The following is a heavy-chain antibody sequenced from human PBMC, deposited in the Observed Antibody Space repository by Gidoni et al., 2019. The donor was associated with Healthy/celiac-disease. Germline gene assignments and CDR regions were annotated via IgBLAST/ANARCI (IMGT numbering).Heavy chain of an antibody. CDR2: ISAYNGNT. CDR3: ARDLDCSGGSCYSYVYFDY. V-gene: IGHV1-18*01. Sequence: QVQLVQSGAEVKKPGASVKVSCKASGYTFTSYGISWVRQAPGQGLEWMGWISAYNGNTNYAQKLQGRVTMTTDTSTSTAYMELRSLRSDDTAVYYCARDLDCSGGSCYSYVYFDYWGQGTLVTVSS. D-gene: IGHD2-15*01. J-gene: IGHJ4*02. CDR1: GYTFTSYG.